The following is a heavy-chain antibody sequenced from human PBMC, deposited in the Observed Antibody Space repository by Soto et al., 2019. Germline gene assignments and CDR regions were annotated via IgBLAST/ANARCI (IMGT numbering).Heavy chain of an antibody. CDR1: GFTFSNHG. J-gene: IGHJ4*02. CDR2: IWYDGTNR. Sequence: QVKLVESGGGVVQPGRSLRLSCAASGFTFSNHGMHWVRQVPGKGLEWVTVIWYDGTNRFYADSVKGRFTISRDISENTVFLQMNSLRAEDTAVYYCARESSSGRRDRIDYWGQGTLVTVSS. CDR3: ARESSSGRRDRIDY. D-gene: IGHD6-19*01. V-gene: IGHV3-33*01.